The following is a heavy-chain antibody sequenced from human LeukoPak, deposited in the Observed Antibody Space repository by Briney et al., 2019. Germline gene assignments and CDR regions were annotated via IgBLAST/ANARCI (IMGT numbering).Heavy chain of an antibody. J-gene: IGHJ5*02. CDR3: ARLPYCGGDCYPNWFDP. V-gene: IGHV5-51*01. D-gene: IGHD2-21*02. CDR2: IYPGDSDT. CDR1: GYSFTSYW. Sequence: GESLKISCKGSGYSFTSYWIGWVRQMPGKGLEWMGIIYPGDSDTRYSPSFQGQVTISADKSISTAYLQWSSLKASDTAMYYCARLPYCGGDCYPNWFDPWGQGTLVTVSS.